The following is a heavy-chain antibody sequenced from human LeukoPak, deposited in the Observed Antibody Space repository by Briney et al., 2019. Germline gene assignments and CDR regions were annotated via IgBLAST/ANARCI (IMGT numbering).Heavy chain of an antibody. Sequence: PGGSLRLSCAASGLNFGKSWMTWVRQAPGRGLEWVANIKDDGSEKYYVDSVKGRFTISRDNAKNSLYLQMTSLRAEDTAVFYCANWGDTWGLDFWGQGILVSVSS. V-gene: IGHV3-7*01. CDR2: IKDDGSEK. CDR3: ANWGDTWGLDF. J-gene: IGHJ4*02. CDR1: GLNFGKSW. D-gene: IGHD7-27*01.